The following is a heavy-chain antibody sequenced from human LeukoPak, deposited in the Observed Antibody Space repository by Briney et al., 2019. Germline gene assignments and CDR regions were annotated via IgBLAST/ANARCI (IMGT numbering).Heavy chain of an antibody. CDR3: ARDIVVVPAAPFDP. D-gene: IGHD2-2*01. CDR1: GFTFSSYW. Sequence: GGSLRLSCAASGFTFSSYWMSWVRQAPGKGLEWVANIKQDGSEKYYVDSVKGRFTTSRDNAKNSLYLQMNSLRAEDTAVYYCARDIVVVPAAPFDPWGQGTLVTVSS. J-gene: IGHJ5*02. V-gene: IGHV3-7*01. CDR2: IKQDGSEK.